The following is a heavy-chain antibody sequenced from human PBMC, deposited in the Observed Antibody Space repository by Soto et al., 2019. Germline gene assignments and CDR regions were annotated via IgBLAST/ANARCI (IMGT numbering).Heavy chain of an antibody. V-gene: IGHV1-69*06. Sequence: QVQLVQSGAEVKKPGSSVKVSCKSSGGTFSSYAISWVRQAPGQGIEWMGGIIPIFGTANYAQKFQGRVTITADKSTSTAYMELSSVRSEDTAVYYCARDLYYGDYPRWYYGMYVWGQGTTVTVSS. J-gene: IGHJ6*01. CDR1: GGTFSSYA. CDR2: IIPIFGTA. CDR3: ARDLYYGDYPRWYYGMYV. D-gene: IGHD4-17*01.